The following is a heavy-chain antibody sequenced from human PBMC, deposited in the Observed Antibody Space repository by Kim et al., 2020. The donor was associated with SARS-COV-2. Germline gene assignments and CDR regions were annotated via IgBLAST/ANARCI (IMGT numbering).Heavy chain of an antibody. CDR3: ARTIGEASYRFYYYGMDV. Sequence: GGSLRLSCAASAFTFRTYAMNWVRQAPGKGLEWISSISAGGGSTYYADSVRGRATVSRDNAQSTLYLQINNVTAEDTALYFCARTIGEASYRFYYYGMDVWSQGTAVTVAS. V-gene: IGHV3-23*01. J-gene: IGHJ6*02. D-gene: IGHD1-7*01. CDR2: ISAGGGST. CDR1: AFTFRTYA.